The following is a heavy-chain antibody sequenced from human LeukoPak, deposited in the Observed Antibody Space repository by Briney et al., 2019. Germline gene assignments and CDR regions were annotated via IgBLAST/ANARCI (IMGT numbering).Heavy chain of an antibody. D-gene: IGHD6-25*01. CDR2: ISRDSTDI. CDR1: GFTFSSYR. V-gene: IGHV3-21*01. Sequence: GGSLRLSCAASGFTFSSYRMSWVRQAPGKGLEWVSFISRDSTDIYHADSVKGRFTISRDSAKNSLYLQMNNLRAVDTAIYYCAKDLPAAVDWGQGTLVTVSS. CDR3: AKDLPAAVD. J-gene: IGHJ4*02.